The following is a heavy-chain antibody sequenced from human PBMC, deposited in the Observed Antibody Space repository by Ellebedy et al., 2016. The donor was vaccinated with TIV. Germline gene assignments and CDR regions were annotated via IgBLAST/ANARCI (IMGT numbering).Heavy chain of an antibody. Sequence: ASVKVSXKVSGYTLTELSMHWVRQAPGKGLEWMGGFDPEDGETIYAQKFQGRVTMTEDTSTDTAYMELSSLRSEDTAVYYCATGRLYYDYVWGSYRYTSNWFDPWGQGTLVTVSS. D-gene: IGHD3-16*02. CDR1: GYTLTELS. J-gene: IGHJ5*02. CDR3: ATGRLYYDYVWGSYRYTSNWFDP. V-gene: IGHV1-24*01. CDR2: FDPEDGET.